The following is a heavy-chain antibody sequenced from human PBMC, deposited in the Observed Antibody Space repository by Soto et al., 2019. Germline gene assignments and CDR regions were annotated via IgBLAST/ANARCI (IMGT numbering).Heavy chain of an antibody. V-gene: IGHV1-46*01. CDR3: ARGPYCSGGSCYQYFDY. Sequence: ASVKVSCKASGYTFTSYYMHWVRQAPGQGLEWMGRIIPSGGRTSYAQKFQGRVTITTDESTSTVYMELSSLRSEDTAVYYCARGPYCSGGSCYQYFDYWGQGTLVTVSS. CDR2: IIPSGGRT. D-gene: IGHD2-15*01. J-gene: IGHJ4*02. CDR1: GYTFTSYY.